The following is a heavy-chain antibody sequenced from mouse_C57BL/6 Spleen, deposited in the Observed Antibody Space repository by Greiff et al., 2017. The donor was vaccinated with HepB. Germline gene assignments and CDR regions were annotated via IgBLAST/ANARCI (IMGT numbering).Heavy chain of an antibody. D-gene: IGHD2-4*01. CDR3: ARHDDYDGFAY. V-gene: IGHV5-12*01. Sequence: EVQGVESGGGLVQPGGSLKLSCAASGFTFSDYYMYWVRQTPEKRLEWVAYISNGGGSTYYPDTVKGRFTISRDNAKNTLYLQMSRLKSEDTAMYYCARHDDYDGFAYWGQGTLVTVSA. CDR1: GFTFSDYY. CDR2: ISNGGGST. J-gene: IGHJ3*01.